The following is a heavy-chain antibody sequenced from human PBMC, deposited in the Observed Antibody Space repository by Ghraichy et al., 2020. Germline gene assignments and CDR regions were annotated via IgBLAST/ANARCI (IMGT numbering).Heavy chain of an antibody. CDR3: AREWLPKTTRRYYFDY. J-gene: IGHJ4*02. Sequence: GGSLRLSCAVSGFTFSSYSMNWVRQAPGKGLEWVSYISSNRNTIYYADSVKGRFTISIDNAKNSLYLQMNSLRDEDTAVYYCAREWLPKTTRRYYFDYWGQGTLVTVSS. D-gene: IGHD1-1*01. CDR2: ISSNRNTI. V-gene: IGHV3-48*02. CDR1: GFTFSSYS.